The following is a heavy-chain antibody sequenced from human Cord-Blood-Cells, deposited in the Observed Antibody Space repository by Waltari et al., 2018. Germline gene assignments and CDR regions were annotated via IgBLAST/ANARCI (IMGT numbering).Heavy chain of an antibody. CDR2: INAGNGNT. J-gene: IGHJ2*01. D-gene: IGHD3-22*01. V-gene: IGHV1-3*01. CDR3: ARVNKGLFPLNWYFIL. Sequence: QVQLVQSGAEVKKPGASVKVSCKASGYTFTSYAMHWVRQAPGQRLEWMGWINAGNGNTKYSRKFQGKVTITRNTSGRQAYMRRGSLRSKATAVFYFARVNKGLFPLNWYFILGARGTRVTVSS. CDR1: GYTFTSYA.